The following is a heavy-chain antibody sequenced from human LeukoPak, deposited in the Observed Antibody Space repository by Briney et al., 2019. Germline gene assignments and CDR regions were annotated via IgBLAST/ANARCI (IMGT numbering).Heavy chain of an antibody. V-gene: IGHV1-3*01. CDR2: INAGNGNT. CDR3: AKDEKGYYHDTSGYPDAFDI. Sequence: ASVKVSSKASGYDFTSYAMHWVRQAPGQRLEWMGWINAGNGNTKYSQKFQDRVTVTRDTSTSTAYMELSSLRSEDTAVYYCAKDEKGYYHDTSGYPDAFDIWGQGTMVTVSS. D-gene: IGHD3-22*01. CDR1: GYDFTSYA. J-gene: IGHJ3*02.